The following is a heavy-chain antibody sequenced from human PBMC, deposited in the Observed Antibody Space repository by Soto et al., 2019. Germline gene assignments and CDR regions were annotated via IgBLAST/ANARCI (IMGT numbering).Heavy chain of an antibody. Sequence: GGSLRLSCAASGFTFSSYGMHWVRQAPGKGLEWVAVIWYDGSNKYYADSVKGRFTISRDNSKNTLYLQMNSLRAEDTAVYYCARDKQPAAAGIGDYWGQGTLVTVSS. CDR2: IWYDGSNK. J-gene: IGHJ4*02. D-gene: IGHD6-13*01. V-gene: IGHV3-33*01. CDR1: GFTFSSYG. CDR3: ARDKQPAAAGIGDY.